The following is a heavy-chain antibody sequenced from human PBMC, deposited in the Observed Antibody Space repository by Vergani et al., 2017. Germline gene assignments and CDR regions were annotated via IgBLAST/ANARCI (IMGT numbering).Heavy chain of an antibody. V-gene: IGHV4-34*01. D-gene: IGHD3-16*02. CDR2: VNHGGST. Sequence: QVQLQEWGAGLLKTSETLSLTCGVSGGSFSDYYWSWIRQAPGMGLEWIGEVNHGGSTNYNPSLKSRVSISVDTSKNQFSLQLTSVTAADSALYFFPSIARAPTRRNPPPDYWGQGILVTVSS. CDR1: GGSFSDYY. J-gene: IGHJ4*02. CDR3: PSIARAPTRRNPPPDY.